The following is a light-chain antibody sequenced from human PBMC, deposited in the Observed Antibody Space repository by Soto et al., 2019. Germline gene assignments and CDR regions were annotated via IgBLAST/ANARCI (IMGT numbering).Light chain of an antibody. J-gene: IGKJ1*01. V-gene: IGKV3-15*01. CDR2: GAS. CDR1: QSVSSN. Sequence: EIVMTQSPATLSVSPGERATLSCRASQSVSSNLAWYQQKPGQAPRLLIYGASTRATGIPARFSGSGSGTEFTLTISSLQSEYFAVYSCQQYNNWPPWTFGPGTKVEIK. CDR3: QQYNNWPPWT.